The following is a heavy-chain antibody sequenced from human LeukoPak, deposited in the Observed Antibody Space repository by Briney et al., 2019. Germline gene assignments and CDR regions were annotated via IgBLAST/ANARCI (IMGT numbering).Heavy chain of an antibody. CDR3: ASFKLGSDTDYFDY. CDR2: MNPNSGNT. Sequence: GASGKASGKASGNTFTGYDINWWGQATGQGLEWRGWMNPNSGNTGYAQKFQGRVTMTRNTSISTAYMELSSLRSEDTAVYYCASFKLGSDTDYFDYWGQGTLVTVSS. CDR1: GNTFTGYD. D-gene: IGHD5-18*01. J-gene: IGHJ4*02. V-gene: IGHV1-8*01.